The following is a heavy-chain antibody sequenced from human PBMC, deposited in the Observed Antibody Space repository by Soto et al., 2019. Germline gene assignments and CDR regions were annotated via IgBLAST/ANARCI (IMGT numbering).Heavy chain of an antibody. J-gene: IGHJ4*02. D-gene: IGHD3-10*01. V-gene: IGHV4-34*01. CDR1: CGSFCGYY. Sequence: SETPSLTPAVYCGSFCGYYWSWVRQPPGKGLEWIGEINHSGSTNYNPSLKSRVTISVDTSKNQFSLKLSSVTAADTAVYYCARYYGSGRRVAPFDYWGQGTLVTVSS. CDR3: ARYYGSGRRVAPFDY. CDR2: INHSGST.